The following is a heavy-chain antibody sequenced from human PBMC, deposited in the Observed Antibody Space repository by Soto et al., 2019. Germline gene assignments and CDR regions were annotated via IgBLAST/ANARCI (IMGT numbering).Heavy chain of an antibody. D-gene: IGHD5-18*01. CDR1: GYTFTGYA. J-gene: IGHJ1*01. CDR2: INAGNGNT. Sequence: ASVKVYCKASGYTFTGYAMDWVRQAPGQRLEWMGWINAGNGNTKYSQKFQGRVTITRDTSASTAYMELSSLRSEDTAVYYCARGVGYSYGLEYFQHWGQGTLVTVSS. CDR3: ARGVGYSYGLEYFQH. V-gene: IGHV1-3*01.